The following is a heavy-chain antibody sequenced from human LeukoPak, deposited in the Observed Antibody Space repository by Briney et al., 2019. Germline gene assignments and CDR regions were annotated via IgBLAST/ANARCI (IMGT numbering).Heavy chain of an antibody. CDR2: VRSKANSYAT. V-gene: IGHV3-73*01. Sequence: GGSLRLSCAASGFTFSGSAMHWVRQASGKGLEWVGRVRSKANSYATSYAASVKGRFTISRDDSRNTAYLRMNSLKTEDTAVYYCTGNYYDSSVNPRVGYWGQGTLVTVSS. J-gene: IGHJ4*02. CDR1: GFTFSGSA. CDR3: TGNYYDSSVNPRVGY. D-gene: IGHD3-22*01.